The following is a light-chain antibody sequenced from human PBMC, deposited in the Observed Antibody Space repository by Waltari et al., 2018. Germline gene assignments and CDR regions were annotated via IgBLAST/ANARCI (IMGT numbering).Light chain of an antibody. J-gene: IGLJ1*01. Sequence: QSALTQPASVSGAPGQSITISCTGSSSDVVGYNYVSWYQQYPGNVPKIMIYEVNNRPSGVSIRFSCSKSGNTASLTISGLQADDEADYYCSSFTSRHLYVFGTGTAVTVL. CDR2: EVN. CDR3: SSFTSRHLYV. V-gene: IGLV2-14*01. CDR1: SSDVVGYNY.